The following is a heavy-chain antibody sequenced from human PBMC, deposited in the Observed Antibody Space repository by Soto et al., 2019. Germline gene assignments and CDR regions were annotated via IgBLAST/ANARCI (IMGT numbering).Heavy chain of an antibody. CDR3: ARNSRAYYYDSSGYYYWFDP. CDR2: ISGSGGST. Sequence: VGSLRLPWAASGFNFSSYARSWVRQAPGKGLEWVSAISGSGGSTYYADSVKGRFTISRDNSKNTLYLQMNSLRAEDTAVYYCARNSRAYYYDSSGYYYWFDPWGQGTLVTVSS. CDR1: GFNFSSYA. V-gene: IGHV3-23*01. J-gene: IGHJ5*02. D-gene: IGHD3-22*01.